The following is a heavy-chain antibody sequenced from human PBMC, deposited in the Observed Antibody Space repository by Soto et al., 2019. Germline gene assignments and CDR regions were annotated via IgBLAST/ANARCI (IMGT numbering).Heavy chain of an antibody. CDR2: IVVGSGNT. CDR3: AASGPDYYDSSGYYSYYYYYGMDV. CDR1: GFTFTSSA. V-gene: IGHV1-58*01. J-gene: IGHJ6*02. D-gene: IGHD3-22*01. Sequence: SVKVSCKASGFTFTSSAVQWVRQARGQRLEWIGWIVVGSGNTNYAQKFQERVTITGDMSTSTAYMELSSLRSEDTAVYYCAASGPDYYDSSGYYSYYYYYGMDVWGQGTTVTVSS.